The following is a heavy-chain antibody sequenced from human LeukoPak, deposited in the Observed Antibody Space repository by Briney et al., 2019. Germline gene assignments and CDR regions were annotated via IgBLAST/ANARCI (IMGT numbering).Heavy chain of an antibody. J-gene: IGHJ4*02. CDR3: ASLGWLPYYFDY. CDR1: GGSFSGYY. D-gene: IGHD3-3*01. Sequence: PSETLSLTCAVYGGSFSGYYWSWIRQPPGKGLEWIGEINHSGSTNYNPSLKSRVSISVDTSKNQFSLKLSSVTAADTAVYYCASLGWLPYYFDYWGQGTLVTVSS. CDR2: INHSGST. V-gene: IGHV4-34*01.